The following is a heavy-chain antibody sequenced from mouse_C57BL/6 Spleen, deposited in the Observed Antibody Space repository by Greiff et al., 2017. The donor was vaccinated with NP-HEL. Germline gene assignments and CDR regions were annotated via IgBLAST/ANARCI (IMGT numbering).Heavy chain of an antibody. CDR3: ARLYGSSHSYAMDY. J-gene: IGHJ4*01. Sequence: EVQLQESGGDLVKPGGSLKLSCAASGFTFSSYGMSWVRQTPDKRLEWVATISSGGSYTYYPDSVKGRFTISRDNAKNTLYLQMSSLKSEDTAMYYCARLYGSSHSYAMDYWGQGTSVTVSS. V-gene: IGHV5-6*01. CDR1: GFTFSSYG. D-gene: IGHD1-1*01. CDR2: ISSGGSYT.